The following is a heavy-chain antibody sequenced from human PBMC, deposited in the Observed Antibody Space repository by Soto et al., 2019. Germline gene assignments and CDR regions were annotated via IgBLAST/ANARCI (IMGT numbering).Heavy chain of an antibody. Sequence: SETLSLTCTVSGGSISSSSYYWGWIRQPPGKGLEWIGSIYYSGSAYYNPSLKSRVTISVDTSENQFSLKLSSVTAADTAVYYCARVVGGEADKSDYWGQGTLVTVSS. CDR1: GGSISSSSYY. CDR2: IYYSGSA. V-gene: IGHV4-39*01. J-gene: IGHJ4*02. CDR3: ARVVGGEADKSDY. D-gene: IGHD4-17*01.